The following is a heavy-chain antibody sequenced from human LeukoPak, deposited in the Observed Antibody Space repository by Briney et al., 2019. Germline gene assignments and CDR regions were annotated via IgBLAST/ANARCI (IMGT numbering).Heavy chain of an antibody. D-gene: IGHD3-10*01. J-gene: IGHJ4*02. V-gene: IGHV4-34*01. CDR1: GGSFSGYY. CDR2: INHSGST. Sequence: PSETLSLTCAVYGGSFSGYYWSWIRQPPGKGLEWTGEINHSGSTNYNPSLKSRVTISVDTSKNQFSLKLSSVTAADTAVYYCARTVTMVRGARDYWGQGTLVTVSS. CDR3: ARTVTMVRGARDY.